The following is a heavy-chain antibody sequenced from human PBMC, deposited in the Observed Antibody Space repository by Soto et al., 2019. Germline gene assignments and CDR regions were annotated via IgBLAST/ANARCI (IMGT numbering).Heavy chain of an antibody. CDR3: ATRDTGRVY. D-gene: IGHD5-18*01. V-gene: IGHV4-4*02. CDR1: GVSISSHDW. Sequence: QVQLQESGPGLVKPSGTLSLTCAVSGVSISSHDWWTWVRQPPGKGLEWIGESHQSGTTNYNSPLESRVPISLDQSKNQFSLQLSSVTVADTAVYYCATRDTGRVYWGQGTLVTVSS. J-gene: IGHJ4*02. CDR2: SHQSGTT.